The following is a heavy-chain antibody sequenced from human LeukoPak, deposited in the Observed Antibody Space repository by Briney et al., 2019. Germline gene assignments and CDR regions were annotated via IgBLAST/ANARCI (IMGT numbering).Heavy chain of an antibody. CDR3: ARDHGSAYYRAPRH. V-gene: IGHV1-46*01. D-gene: IGHD3-10*01. CDR2: INPSGGST. Sequence: ASVTVSCKASGYIFTNYYMHWVRQAPGQGLEWMRAINPSGGSTTYAKKFQGRVTITRDTSTSTDYMELSSLRSEDTAVYYCARDHGSAYYRAPRHWGQGTLVTVSS. CDR1: GYIFTNYY. J-gene: IGHJ4*02.